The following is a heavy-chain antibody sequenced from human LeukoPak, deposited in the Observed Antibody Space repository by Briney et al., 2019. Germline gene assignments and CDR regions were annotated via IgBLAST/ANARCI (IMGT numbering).Heavy chain of an antibody. CDR2: ISAYNGNT. V-gene: IGHV1-18*01. Sequence: ASVKVSCGASGYTFTSYGISWVRQAPGQGLEWMGWISAYNGNTNYAQKLQGRVTMTTDTSTSTAYMELRSLRSDDTAVYYCARGSMVRGANSPNYYYGMDVWGQGTTVTVSS. D-gene: IGHD3-10*01. CDR1: GYTFTSYG. CDR3: ARGSMVRGANSPNYYYGMDV. J-gene: IGHJ6*02.